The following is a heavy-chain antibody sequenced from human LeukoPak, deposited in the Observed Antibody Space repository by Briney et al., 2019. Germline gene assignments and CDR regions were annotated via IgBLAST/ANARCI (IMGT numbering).Heavy chain of an antibody. CDR3: ARASGSYYSLDFDY. J-gene: IGHJ4*02. Sequence: TSETLSLTCTVSGGSISSSSYYWGWIRQPPGKGLEWIGSIYYSGSTNYNPSLKSRVTMSVDTSKNQFSLKLSSVTAADTAVYYCARASGSYYSLDFDYWGQGTLVTVSS. CDR1: GGSISSSSYY. CDR2: IYYSGST. V-gene: IGHV4-39*07. D-gene: IGHD1-26*01.